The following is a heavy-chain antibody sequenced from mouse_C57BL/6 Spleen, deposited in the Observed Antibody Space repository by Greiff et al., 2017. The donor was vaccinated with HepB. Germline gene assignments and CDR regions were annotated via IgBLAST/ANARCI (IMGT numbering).Heavy chain of an antibody. CDR3: ARSDNLPPFDY. CDR2: IYPGDGDT. D-gene: IGHD3-3*01. CDR1: GYAFSSSW. V-gene: IGHV1-82*01. J-gene: IGHJ2*01. Sequence: QVQLKQSGPELVKPGASVKISCKASGYAFSSSWMNWVKQRPGKGLEWIGRIYPGDGDTNYNGKFKGKATLTADKSSSTAYMQLSSLTSEDSAVYFCARSDNLPPFDYWGQGTTLTVSS.